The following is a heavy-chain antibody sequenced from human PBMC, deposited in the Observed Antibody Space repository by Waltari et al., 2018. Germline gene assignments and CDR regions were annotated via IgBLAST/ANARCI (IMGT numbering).Heavy chain of an antibody. J-gene: IGHJ4*02. V-gene: IGHV3-15*01. Sequence: EVQLVASGGGLVKPGGSLRLSCAASGFPFSNAWMSWVRQAPGEGLGWGGRIKSKTDGGTTDYAAPVKGRFTISRDDSKNTLYLQMNSLKTEDTAVYYCTTAQLVDRDYWGQGTLVTVSS. CDR1: GFPFSNAW. D-gene: IGHD6-13*01. CDR2: IKSKTDGGTT. CDR3: TTAQLVDRDY.